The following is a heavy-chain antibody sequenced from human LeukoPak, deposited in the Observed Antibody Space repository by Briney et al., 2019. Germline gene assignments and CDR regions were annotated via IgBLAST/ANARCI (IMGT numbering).Heavy chain of an antibody. CDR1: GGTFSSYA. D-gene: IGHD3-10*01. J-gene: IGHJ4*02. Sequence: SVKVSCKASGGTFSSYAISWVRQAPGQGLEWMGGIIPIFGTANYAQKFQGRVTITADESTSTAYMELSSLRSEDTAVYYCARTRGSGSPIPYYWGQGTLVTVSS. CDR3: ARTRGSGSPIPYY. V-gene: IGHV1-69*13. CDR2: IIPIFGTA.